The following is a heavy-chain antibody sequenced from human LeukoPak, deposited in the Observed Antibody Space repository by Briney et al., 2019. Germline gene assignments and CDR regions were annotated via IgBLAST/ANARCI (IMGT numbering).Heavy chain of an antibody. J-gene: IGHJ3*02. CDR1: GFSFGDYD. CDR2: IRRKAYGGTT. CDR3: TRQVWHDAFDI. Sequence: GGPLRLSCTASGFSFGDYDMNWVRQAPGKGLEWVGFIRRKAYGGTTEYAASVKGRFTISRDDSKSIAYLQMNSLKTEDTAVYYCTRQVWHDAFDIWGQGTLVTVSS. V-gene: IGHV3-49*04. D-gene: IGHD2-21*01.